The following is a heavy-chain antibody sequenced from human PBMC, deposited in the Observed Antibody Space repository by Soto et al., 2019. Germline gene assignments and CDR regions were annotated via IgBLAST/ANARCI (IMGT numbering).Heavy chain of an antibody. Sequence: SETLSLTCTVPGGSISSYYWSWIRQPPGKGLEWIGYIYYSGSTNYNPSLKSRVTISVDTSKDQFSLKLSSVTAAGTAVYYCARGGIYYYDSSGYFDYWGQGTLVTVSS. V-gene: IGHV4-59*01. CDR3: ARGGIYYYDSSGYFDY. CDR1: GGSISSYY. D-gene: IGHD3-22*01. CDR2: IYYSGST. J-gene: IGHJ4*02.